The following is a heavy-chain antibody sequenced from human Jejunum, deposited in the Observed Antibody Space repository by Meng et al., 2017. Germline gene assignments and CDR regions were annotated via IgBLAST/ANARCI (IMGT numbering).Heavy chain of an antibody. Sequence: GESLKISCKGSGYSFTNYWVGWVRQRPGKGLEWMGIISPSESDVRYSTSFQGQVTISADKSISTAYLHWSSLKASDIAMYYCARVKTIRDPFDYWGQGTLVTVSS. CDR2: ISPSESDV. V-gene: IGHV5-51*01. J-gene: IGHJ4*02. D-gene: IGHD3-10*01. CDR1: GYSFTNYW. CDR3: ARVKTIRDPFDY.